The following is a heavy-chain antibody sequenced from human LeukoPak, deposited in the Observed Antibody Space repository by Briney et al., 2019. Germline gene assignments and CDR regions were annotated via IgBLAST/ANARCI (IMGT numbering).Heavy chain of an antibody. CDR1: GFTFSSYG. D-gene: IGHD6-13*01. Sequence: GGSLRLSCAASGFTFSSYGMHWVRQAPGKGLEWVAVIWYDGSNKYYADSVKGRFTISRDNSKNTLYLQMNSLRAEDTAVHYCARDFLIGIAAAGPLDYWGQGTLVTVSS. CDR3: ARDFLIGIAAAGPLDY. J-gene: IGHJ4*02. V-gene: IGHV3-33*01. CDR2: IWYDGSNK.